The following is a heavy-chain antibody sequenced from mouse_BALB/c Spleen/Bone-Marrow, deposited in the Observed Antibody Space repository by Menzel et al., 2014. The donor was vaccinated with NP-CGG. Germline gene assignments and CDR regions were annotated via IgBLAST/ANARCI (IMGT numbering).Heavy chain of an antibody. Sequence: EVKLVESGGGLVQPGGSRKLSCAASGFTFSNFGMHWFRQSPEKGLEWVAFVSTCSTIIYYADTVKGRFTISRDNPENTLFLQMTSLRSEDTAIYYCARSHFYGNYFDYWGQGTTLTVSS. V-gene: IGHV5-17*02. CDR2: VSTCSTII. D-gene: IGHD2-1*01. CDR3: ARSHFYGNYFDY. J-gene: IGHJ2*01. CDR1: GFTFSNFG.